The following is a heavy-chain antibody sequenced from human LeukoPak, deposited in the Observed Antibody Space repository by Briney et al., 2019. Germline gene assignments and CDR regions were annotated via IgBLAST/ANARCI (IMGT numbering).Heavy chain of an antibody. V-gene: IGHV1-24*01. J-gene: IGHJ4*02. CDR2: FDPEDGET. D-gene: IGHD3-10*01. CDR3: ATVGGLPMVRGVDVQAY. CDR1: GYTLTELS. Sequence: ASVKVSCKVSGYTLTELSMHWVRQAPGKGLEWMGGFDPEDGETIYAQKFQGRVTMTEDTSTDTAYMEQSSLRSEDTAVYYCATVGGLPMVRGVDVQAYWGQGTLVTVSS.